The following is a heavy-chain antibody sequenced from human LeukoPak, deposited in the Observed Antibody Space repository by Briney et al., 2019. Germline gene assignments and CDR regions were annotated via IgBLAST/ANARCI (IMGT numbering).Heavy chain of an antibody. Sequence: GGSLRLSCAASGFTFDDYAMHWVRQAPGRGLEWVSLISWDGGSTYYADSVKGRFTISRDNSKNSLYLQMNSLRAEDTALYYFAKDIGVAAAGPLGYSGQGTLVTVST. CDR1: GFTFDDYA. CDR3: AKDIGVAAAGPLGY. J-gene: IGHJ4*02. D-gene: IGHD6-13*01. V-gene: IGHV3-43D*03. CDR2: ISWDGGST.